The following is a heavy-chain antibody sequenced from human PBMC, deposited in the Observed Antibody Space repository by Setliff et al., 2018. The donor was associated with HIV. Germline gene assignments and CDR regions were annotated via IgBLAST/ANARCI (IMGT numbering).Heavy chain of an antibody. V-gene: IGHV1-46*01. Sequence: ASVKVSCKASGYTFTTYYMHWVRQAPGQGLEWMGIINPSTGSTTYAQKLQGRVTMTRDTSTGSVFMELSSLRSEDTAIYYCASWTTVTSKHAFDIWGQGTMVT. CDR2: INPSTGST. D-gene: IGHD4-17*01. CDR3: ASWTTVTSKHAFDI. CDR1: GYTFTTYY. J-gene: IGHJ3*02.